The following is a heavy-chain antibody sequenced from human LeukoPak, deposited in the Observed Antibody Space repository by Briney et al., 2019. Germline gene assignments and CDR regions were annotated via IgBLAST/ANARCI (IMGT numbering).Heavy chain of an antibody. Sequence: GGSLRLSCAASGFTFNRYWMTWVRQAPGKGREWVVNINLDGSEKYYVDSVKGRFTVSRDNAEKSLFLQMNSLRAEDTAVYYCARDYAAGAIDVWGRGTTVTVSS. D-gene: IGHD6-13*01. CDR2: INLDGSEK. CDR1: GFTFNRYW. CDR3: ARDYAAGAIDV. J-gene: IGHJ6*02. V-gene: IGHV3-7*01.